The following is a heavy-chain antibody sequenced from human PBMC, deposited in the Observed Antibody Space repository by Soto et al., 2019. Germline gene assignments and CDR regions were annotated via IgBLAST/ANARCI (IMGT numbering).Heavy chain of an antibody. CDR2: IKQDGSEK. CDR1: GFTFSSYW. V-gene: IGHV3-7*01. D-gene: IGHD6-13*01. CDR3: VRDQQLITYYYYGMDV. J-gene: IGHJ6*02. Sequence: GGSLRLSCAASGFTFSSYWMSWVRQAPGKGLEWVANIKQDGSEKYYVDSVKGRFTISRDNAKNSLYLQMNSLRAEDTAVYYCVRDQQLITYYYYGMDVWGQGTTVTVSS.